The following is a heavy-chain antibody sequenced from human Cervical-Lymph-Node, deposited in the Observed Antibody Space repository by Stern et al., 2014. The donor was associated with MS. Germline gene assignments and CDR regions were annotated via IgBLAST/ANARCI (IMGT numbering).Heavy chain of an antibody. V-gene: IGHV3-30-3*01. Sequence: VQLVQSGGGVVQPGRSLRLSCAASGFTFGRHSLHWVRQAPGKGLEWVAVISYDGSSQHYADPVKGRFTISRDNSNNTLYLQMNSLRVEDTAMYYCARPAAARYFDYWGQGSQVTVSS. CDR1: GFTFGRHS. D-gene: IGHD6-25*01. CDR3: ARPAAARYFDY. CDR2: ISYDGSSQ. J-gene: IGHJ4*02.